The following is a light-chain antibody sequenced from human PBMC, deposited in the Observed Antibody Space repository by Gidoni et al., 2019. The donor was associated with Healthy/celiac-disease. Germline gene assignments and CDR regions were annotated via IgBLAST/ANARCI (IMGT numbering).Light chain of an antibody. Sequence: IQITHSPSTLSASVGDRVTITCRASQSIISWLARYQQKPGKAPKVLIYKASSLESGVPSRFSGSVSGTEFTLTISSLQPDDFATYYCQQYNSYPMYTFGQGTKLEIK. V-gene: IGKV1-5*03. CDR1: QSIISW. J-gene: IGKJ2*01. CDR2: KAS. CDR3: QQYNSYPMYT.